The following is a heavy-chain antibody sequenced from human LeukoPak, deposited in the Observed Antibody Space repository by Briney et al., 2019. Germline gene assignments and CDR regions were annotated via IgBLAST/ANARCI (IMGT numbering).Heavy chain of an antibody. CDR2: IWYDGSNK. D-gene: IGHD3-22*01. Sequence: GGSLRLSCAASGFTLSSYGMHWVRQAPGKGLEWVAVIWYDGSNKYYADSVKGRFTISRDNSKNTLYLQMNSLRAEDTAVYYCAKAAYYYDSSGYLVDYWGQGTLVTVSS. CDR1: GFTLSSYG. CDR3: AKAAYYYDSSGYLVDY. V-gene: IGHV3-33*06. J-gene: IGHJ4*02.